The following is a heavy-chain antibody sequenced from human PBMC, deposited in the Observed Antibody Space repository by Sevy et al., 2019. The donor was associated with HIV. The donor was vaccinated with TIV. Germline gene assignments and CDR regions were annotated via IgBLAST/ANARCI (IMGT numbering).Heavy chain of an antibody. Sequence: SETLSLTCTVSGGSMSDYYWSWIRQPPGKGLEWMGYIYYRGATNYNPSLKSRVTISVDRSKNQFSLRLSSVTAADTAVYYCARESGSSSWYGAFDIWGQGTMVTVSS. CDR3: ARESGSSSWYGAFDI. V-gene: IGHV4-59*01. CDR2: IYYRGAT. CDR1: GGSMSDYY. J-gene: IGHJ3*02. D-gene: IGHD6-13*01.